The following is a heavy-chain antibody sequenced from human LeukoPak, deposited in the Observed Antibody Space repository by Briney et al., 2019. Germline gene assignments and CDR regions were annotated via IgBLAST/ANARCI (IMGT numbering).Heavy chain of an antibody. V-gene: IGHV4-59*11. Sequence: SETLSLTCAVSGASMNTHYWSWIRQPPGKGLEWIGYMLDTVTTKDNPSLKSRFTLSADTSKNQFSLRLTSVTAADTAVYYCATIKRGNIFGYFDFWARESRSPFPQ. CDR3: ATIKRGNIFGYFDF. CDR2: MLDTVTT. CDR1: GASMNTHY. J-gene: IGHJ4*02. D-gene: IGHD5-18*01.